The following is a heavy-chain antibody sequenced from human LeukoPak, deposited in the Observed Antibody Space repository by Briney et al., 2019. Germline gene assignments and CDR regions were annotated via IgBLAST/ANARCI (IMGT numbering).Heavy chain of an antibody. CDR2: ICPGDSDT. D-gene: IGHD2-2*01. J-gene: IGHJ4*02. CDR1: GYSFTSYW. CDR3: ATVPSEYCTSTSCAFDC. Sequence: GESLKISCKGSGYSFTSYWIGWARQMPGKGLEWMGIICPGDSDTRYSPSFQGQVTISADKSISTAYLQWSSLKASDTAMYYCATVPSEYCTSTSCAFDCWGQGTLVTVSS. V-gene: IGHV5-51*01.